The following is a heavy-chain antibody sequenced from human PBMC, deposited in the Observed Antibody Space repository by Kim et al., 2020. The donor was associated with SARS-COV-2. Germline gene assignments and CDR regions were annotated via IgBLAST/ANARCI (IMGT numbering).Heavy chain of an antibody. CDR2: IYSGGSST. V-gene: IGHV3-23*03. CDR3: AKDLGYSYGSCFDY. D-gene: IGHD5-18*01. CDR1: GFTFSSYA. Sequence: GGSLRLSCAASGFTFSSYAMSWVRQAPGKGLEWVSVIYSGGSSTYYADSVKGRFTISRDNSKNTLYLQMNSLRAEDTAVYYCAKDLGYSYGSCFDYWGQGTLVTVSS. J-gene: IGHJ4*02.